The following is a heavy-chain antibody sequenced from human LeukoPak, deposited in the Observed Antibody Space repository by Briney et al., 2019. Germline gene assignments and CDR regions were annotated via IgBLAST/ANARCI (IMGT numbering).Heavy chain of an antibody. J-gene: IGHJ6*03. D-gene: IGHD2-2*01. Sequence: SETLSLTCTVSGYSISSGYYWGWIRQPPGKGLEWIGSIYHSGSTYYNPSLKSRVTISVDTSKNQFSLKLSSVTAADTAVYYCARTDIVVVPAANAENYYYYMDVWGKGTTVTISS. CDR1: GYSISSGYY. CDR2: IYHSGST. V-gene: IGHV4-38-2*02. CDR3: ARTDIVVVPAANAENYYYYMDV.